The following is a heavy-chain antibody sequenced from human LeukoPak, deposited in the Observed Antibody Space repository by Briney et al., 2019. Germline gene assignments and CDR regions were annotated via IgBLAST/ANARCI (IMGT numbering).Heavy chain of an antibody. J-gene: IGHJ3*02. Sequence: GGSLRLSCAASGFTFSSYAMSWVRQAPGKGLEWVSAISGSGGSTYYADSVKGRFTISRDNSKNTLYLQMNSLRAEDTAVYYCAKDGSKEEWELQDAFDIWGQGTMVTVSS. CDR1: GFTFSSYA. D-gene: IGHD1-26*01. V-gene: IGHV3-23*01. CDR2: ISGSGGST. CDR3: AKDGSKEEWELQDAFDI.